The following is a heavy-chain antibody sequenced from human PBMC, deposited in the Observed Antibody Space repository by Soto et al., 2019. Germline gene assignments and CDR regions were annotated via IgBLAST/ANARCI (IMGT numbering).Heavy chain of an antibody. CDR2: IIPIFGTA. CDR3: ARAPCDSSGYYPPDYYYYGMDV. V-gene: IGHV1-69*01. J-gene: IGHJ6*02. Sequence: QVQLVQSGAEVKKPGSSVKVSCKASGGTFSSYAISWVRQAPGQGLEWMGGIIPIFGTANYAQKFQGRVTITADESTSTAYMELSSLRSEDTAVYYCARAPCDSSGYYPPDYYYYGMDVWGQGTTVTVSS. D-gene: IGHD3-22*01. CDR1: GGTFSSYA.